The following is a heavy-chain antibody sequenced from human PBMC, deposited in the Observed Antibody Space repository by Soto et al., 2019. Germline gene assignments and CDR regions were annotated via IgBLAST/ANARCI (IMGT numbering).Heavy chain of an antibody. CDR1: GLTFTRYS. Sequence: KPGGSLRLSCAASGLTFTRYSMNWVRQAPGKGLEWVSSISSTTNYIYYADSMKGRFTVSRDNAKNSVYLEMNSLSAEDTAVYYCARESEDLTSNFDYWGQGTLVTVSS. J-gene: IGHJ4*02. CDR2: ISSTTNYI. V-gene: IGHV3-21*01. CDR3: ARESEDLTSNFDY.